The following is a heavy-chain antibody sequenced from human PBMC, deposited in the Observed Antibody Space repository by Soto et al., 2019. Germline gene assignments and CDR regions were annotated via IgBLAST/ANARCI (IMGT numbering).Heavy chain of an antibody. Sequence: EVQLVESGGGLVQPGGSLRLSCAASGFTFSSYSMNWVRQAPGKGLEWVSYISSSSSTIYYADSVKGRFTISRDNAKNSLDLQMNSLRAEDTAVYYCARADYGDYVYYFDYWGQGTLVTVSS. D-gene: IGHD4-17*01. CDR2: ISSSSSTI. CDR3: ARADYGDYVYYFDY. J-gene: IGHJ4*02. V-gene: IGHV3-48*01. CDR1: GFTFSSYS.